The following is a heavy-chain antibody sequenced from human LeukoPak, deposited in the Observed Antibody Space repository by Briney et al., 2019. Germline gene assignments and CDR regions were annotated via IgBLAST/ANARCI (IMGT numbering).Heavy chain of an antibody. CDR2: ISTTSSYI. V-gene: IGHV3-21*01. CDR3: AGILWFGESAY. D-gene: IGHD3-10*01. J-gene: IGHJ4*02. CDR1: GFTFSSYS. Sequence: GGSLRLSCAASGFTFSSYSMNWVRQAPGKGLEWVSSISTTSSYIYYADSLKGRFTISRDNAKNSLYLQMNNLRAEDTAVYYRAGILWFGESAYWGQGTLVTVSS.